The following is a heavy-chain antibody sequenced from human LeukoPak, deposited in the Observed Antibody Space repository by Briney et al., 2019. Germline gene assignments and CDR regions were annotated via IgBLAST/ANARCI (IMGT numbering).Heavy chain of an antibody. CDR3: ARAGPYQLYYYMDV. J-gene: IGHJ6*03. D-gene: IGHD2-2*01. V-gene: IGHV4-30-2*01. Sequence: SQTLSLTCAVSGGSLSSGGYSWSWIRQPPGKGLEWLGYIYHSGSTYYDPSLKSRVTMSVDTSKNQFSLKLSSVTAADTAVYYCARAGPYQLYYYMDVWGKGTTVTVSS. CDR2: IYHSGST. CDR1: GGSLSSGGYS.